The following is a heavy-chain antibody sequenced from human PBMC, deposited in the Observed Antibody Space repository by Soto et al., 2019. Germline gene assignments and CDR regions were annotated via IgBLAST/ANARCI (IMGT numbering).Heavy chain of an antibody. Sequence: GASVKVSCKASGYTFTSYGISCVRQPPGQGLEWMGWISAYNGNTNYAQKLQGRLTMTTDTSTSTAYMEQRSLRSDDTAVYYCARVFTDIVVVVAENWFDPWGQGTLVTVSS. D-gene: IGHD2-15*01. J-gene: IGHJ5*02. CDR2: ISAYNGNT. V-gene: IGHV1-18*01. CDR3: ARVFTDIVVVVAENWFDP. CDR1: GYTFTSYG.